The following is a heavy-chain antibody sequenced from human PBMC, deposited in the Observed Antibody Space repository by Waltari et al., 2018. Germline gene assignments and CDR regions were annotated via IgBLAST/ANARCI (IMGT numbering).Heavy chain of an antibody. CDR1: GVSFSGYY. Sequence: QVQLQQWGAGLLKPSETLSLTCAVYGVSFSGYYWSWIRQPPGKGLEWIGEINQSGSTNDNPALKSRVTITVDTAKNQFSLKLGSVTAADTAVYYCARPPSTVTTDPWFDPWGQGTLVTVSS. CDR3: ARPPSTVTTDPWFDP. D-gene: IGHD4-17*01. CDR2: INQSGST. J-gene: IGHJ5*02. V-gene: IGHV4-34*01.